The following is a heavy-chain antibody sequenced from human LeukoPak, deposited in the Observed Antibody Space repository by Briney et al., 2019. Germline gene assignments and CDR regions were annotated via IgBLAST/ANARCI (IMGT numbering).Heavy chain of an antibody. D-gene: IGHD3-22*01. Sequence: GASVKVSCKASGGTFSSYAISWVRQAPGQGLEWMGRIIPILGIANYAQKFQGRVTITADKSTSTAYMELSSLRSEDTAVYCCVREGYSYYDSASWLDPWGQGTLVTVSS. J-gene: IGHJ5*02. CDR2: IIPILGIA. CDR3: VREGYSYYDSASWLDP. CDR1: GGTFSSYA. V-gene: IGHV1-69*04.